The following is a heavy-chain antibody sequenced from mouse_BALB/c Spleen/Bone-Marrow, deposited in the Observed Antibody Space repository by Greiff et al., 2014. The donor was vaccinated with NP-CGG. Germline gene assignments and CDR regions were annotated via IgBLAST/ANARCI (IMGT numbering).Heavy chain of an antibody. CDR1: GYTFSSYW. Sequence: VQLVESGAELMKPGASVKISCKATGYTFSSYWIEWVKQRPGHGPEWIGEILPGSGSINYNDKFKGKATITADSSSNTAYMQLSRLTADDSAVYYWERGDGEGPLDYWGQGTTLTVSS. CDR2: ILPGSGSI. D-gene: IGHD3-3*01. J-gene: IGHJ2*01. V-gene: IGHV1-9*01. CDR3: ERGDGEGPLDY.